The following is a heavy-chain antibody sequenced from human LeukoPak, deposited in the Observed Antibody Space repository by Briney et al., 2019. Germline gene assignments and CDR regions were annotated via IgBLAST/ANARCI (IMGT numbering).Heavy chain of an antibody. V-gene: IGHV1-69*05. CDR3: AIPYQLSPYNWFDP. Sequence: SVKVSCKASGGTFSSYAISWVRQAPGQGLEWMGGIIPIFGTANYAQKFQGRVTITTDESTSTAYMELSSLRSEDTAVYYCAIPYQLSPYNWFDPWGQGTLVTVSS. D-gene: IGHD2-2*01. CDR2: IIPIFGTA. CDR1: GGTFSSYA. J-gene: IGHJ5*02.